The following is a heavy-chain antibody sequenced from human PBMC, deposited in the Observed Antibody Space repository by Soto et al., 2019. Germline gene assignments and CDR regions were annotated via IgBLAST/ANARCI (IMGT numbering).Heavy chain of an antibody. V-gene: IGHV3-48*02. J-gene: IGHJ6*02. CDR2: SSSSSSTI. Sequence: GGSLRLSCAASGFTFSSYSMNWVRQAPGKGLEWVSYSSSSSSTIYYADSVKGRFTISRDNAKNSLYLQMNSLRDEDTAVYYCAREQWLVGYYYYYGMDVWGQGTTVTVSS. D-gene: IGHD6-19*01. CDR3: AREQWLVGYYYYYGMDV. CDR1: GFTFSSYS.